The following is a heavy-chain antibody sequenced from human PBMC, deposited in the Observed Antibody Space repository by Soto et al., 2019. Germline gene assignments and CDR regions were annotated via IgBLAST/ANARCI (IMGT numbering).Heavy chain of an antibody. Sequence: GGSRRRSWTASESTFSSNRTSWGRQAPGKGLEWVSAMSSSGGSTYDANSAKGRLAISRDNSKNTLYLQMNNLRAEDTAVYYCAKDHEVVAGSLDYWGQGTLVTVSS. J-gene: IGHJ4*02. CDR2: MSSSGGST. D-gene: IGHD2-15*01. CDR3: AKDHEVVAGSLDY. CDR1: ESTFSSNR. V-gene: IGHV3-23*01.